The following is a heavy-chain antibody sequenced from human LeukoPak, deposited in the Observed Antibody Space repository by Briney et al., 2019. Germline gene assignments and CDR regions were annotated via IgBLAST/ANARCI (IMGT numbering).Heavy chain of an antibody. D-gene: IGHD4-17*01. J-gene: IGHJ4*02. CDR3: TKGTTVTQDPDY. CDR1: GFTFSSQA. V-gene: IGHV3-23*01. CDR2: ISGSGRNT. Sequence: GGSLRLSCAASGFTFSSQAMSWVRQAPGKGLEWVSAISGSGRNTYYGDSVKGRFTISRDNSKNSAYLQMNSLRADDTAVYYCTKGTTVTQDPDYWGQGTLVTVSS.